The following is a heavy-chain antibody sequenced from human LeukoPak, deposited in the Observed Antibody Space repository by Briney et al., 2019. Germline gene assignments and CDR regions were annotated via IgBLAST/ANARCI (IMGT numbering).Heavy chain of an antibody. CDR3: ATGLEDLN. J-gene: IGHJ4*02. V-gene: IGHV3-74*03. Sequence: PRGSLRLSCAASGFTFGTYWMHWVRQSPGKGLVWVSYIDGDGSRPKYADSVKGRFTISRDNAKNTLYLQMHSLRVEDTAMYHCATGLEDLNWGQGTLVTVSS. D-gene: IGHD3-16*01. CDR2: IDGDGSRP. CDR1: GFTFGTYW.